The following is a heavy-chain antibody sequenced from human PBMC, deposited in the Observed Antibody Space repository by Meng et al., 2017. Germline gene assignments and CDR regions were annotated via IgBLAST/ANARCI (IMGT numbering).Heavy chain of an antibody. D-gene: IGHD3-9*01. J-gene: IGHJ4*02. CDR3: AKRDILTGYNDY. CDR2: ISGSGGST. Sequence: EGQLVESGGGLVQPGGSLGVSLAAPGFTFSRYARSWVRQAPGKGLEWVSAISGSGGSTYYADSVKGRFTISRDNSKNTLYLQMNSLRAEDTAVYYCAKRDILTGYNDYWGQGTLVTVSS. V-gene: IGHV3-23*04. CDR1: GFTFSRYA.